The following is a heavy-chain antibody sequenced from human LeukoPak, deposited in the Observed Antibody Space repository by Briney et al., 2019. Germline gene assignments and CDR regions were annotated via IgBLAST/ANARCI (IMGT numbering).Heavy chain of an antibody. Sequence: GGSLGLSCAASGFTFNSYAMSWVRQAPGKGLEWVASITDSGESTFYADSVKGRFTISRDNSKNTLFLQMNSLRAEDTALFYCAKGRDSSGRSSDSWGQGTLVTVSS. D-gene: IGHD3-22*01. CDR3: AKGRDSSGRSSDS. CDR1: GFTFNSYA. V-gene: IGHV3-23*01. CDR2: ITDSGEST. J-gene: IGHJ4*02.